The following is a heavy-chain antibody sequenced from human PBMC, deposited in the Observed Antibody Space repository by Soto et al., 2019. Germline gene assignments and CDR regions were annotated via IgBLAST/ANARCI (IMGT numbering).Heavy chain of an antibody. Sequence: QVTLKESGPVLVKPTETLTLTCTVSGFSLSNARMGVSWIRQPPGKALEWLAHIFSNDEKSYSTSLKIRLTISKDTSKSQVVLTMTNMDPVDTATYYCARIGGATVTTSFDPWGQGTLVTVSS. CDR2: IFSNDEK. V-gene: IGHV2-26*01. CDR1: GFSLSNARMG. CDR3: ARIGGATVTTSFDP. D-gene: IGHD4-4*01. J-gene: IGHJ5*02.